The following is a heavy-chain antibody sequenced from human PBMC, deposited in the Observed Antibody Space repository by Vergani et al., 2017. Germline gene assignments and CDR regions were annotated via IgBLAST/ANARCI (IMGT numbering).Heavy chain of an antibody. Sequence: EVQLLESGGGLVQPGGSLRLSCAASGFTFSSYAMSWVRQAPGKGREWVSAISGSGGSTYYADSVKGRFTISRDNSKNTLYLQMNSLRAEDTAVYYCAKMVSSSWYVCLDYWGQGTLVTVSS. CDR2: ISGSGGST. J-gene: IGHJ4*02. D-gene: IGHD6-13*01. CDR3: AKMVSSSWYVCLDY. CDR1: GFTFSSYA. V-gene: IGHV3-23*01.